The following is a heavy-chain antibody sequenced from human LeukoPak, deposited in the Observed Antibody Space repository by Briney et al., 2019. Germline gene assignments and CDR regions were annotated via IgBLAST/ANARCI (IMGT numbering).Heavy chain of an antibody. V-gene: IGHV3-74*01. D-gene: IGHD6-13*01. CDR3: ARELSGSSSRHFDY. Sequence: HPGGSLRLSCAASGFTFSNYWMHWVRQAPGKGPVWVSRINSDGNITTYADSVKGRFTISRDNAKNALYLRMNSLRAEDTAVYYCARELSGSSSRHFDYWGQGTLVTVSS. J-gene: IGHJ4*02. CDR2: INSDGNIT. CDR1: GFTFSNYW.